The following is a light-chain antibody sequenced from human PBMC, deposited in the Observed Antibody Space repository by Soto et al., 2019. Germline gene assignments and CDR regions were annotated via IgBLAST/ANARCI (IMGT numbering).Light chain of an antibody. CDR2: EIS. Sequence: QCVLTQPPSASGSPGQSVAISCTGTSSDVGGYNYVSWYQQHPGKAPKLMIYEISQRPSGVPDRFSGSKSGNTASLTVSGLQAEDEADYYCSSYAGNSWVFGTGTKVTVL. CDR3: SSYAGNSWV. V-gene: IGLV2-8*01. CDR1: SSDVGGYNY. J-gene: IGLJ1*01.